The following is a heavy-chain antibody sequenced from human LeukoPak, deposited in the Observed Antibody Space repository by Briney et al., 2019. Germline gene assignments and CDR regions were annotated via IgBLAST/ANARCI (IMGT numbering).Heavy chain of an antibody. J-gene: IGHJ4*02. CDR2: IYSGGST. CDR3: ATSRGYDFDY. V-gene: IGHV3-66*01. CDR1: GFTVSSNY. Sequence: GGSLRLSCAASGFTVSSNYMSWVRQAPGKGLEWVSVIYSGGSTYYADSVKGRFTISRDNSKNSLYLEMNSLRDEDTAVYYCATSRGYDFDYWGQGTLVTVSS. D-gene: IGHD2-15*01.